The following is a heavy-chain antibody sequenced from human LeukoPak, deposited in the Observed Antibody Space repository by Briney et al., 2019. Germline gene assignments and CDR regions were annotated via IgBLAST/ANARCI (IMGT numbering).Heavy chain of an antibody. J-gene: IGHJ4*02. D-gene: IGHD3-10*01. Sequence: SGPPLVKPTQTLTLTCTFSGFSLSTSGVGVGWIRQPPGKALGWLALIYWDDDKRYSPSLQSRLTITKDTSKNQVVLTMTNMDPVDTATYYCAHTMVRGIVLDYWGQGTLVTVS. V-gene: IGHV2-5*02. CDR3: AHTMVRGIVLDY. CDR1: GFSLSTSGVG. CDR2: IYWDDDK.